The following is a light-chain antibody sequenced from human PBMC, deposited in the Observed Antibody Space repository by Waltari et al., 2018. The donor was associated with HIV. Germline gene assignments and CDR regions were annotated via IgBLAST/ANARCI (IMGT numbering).Light chain of an antibody. J-gene: IGLJ2*01. CDR2: SNN. CDR3: AAWDDTLNGL. V-gene: IGLV1-44*01. CDR1: TSNLGTNI. Sequence: QSVLTQPPSASGTPGPTVTISCSVTTSNLGTNIAHWYQQFPGAAPQLLIYSNNQRPSGVPARFSGSKSGTSASLAISGLQSEDEADYFCAAWDDTLNGLFGGGTKLTVL.